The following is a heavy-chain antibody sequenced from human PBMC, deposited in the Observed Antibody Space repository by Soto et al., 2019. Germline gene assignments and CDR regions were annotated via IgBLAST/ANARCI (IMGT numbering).Heavy chain of an antibody. CDR3: ARHSNGWNDAFDI. V-gene: IGHV3-7*01. D-gene: IGHD6-19*01. J-gene: IGHJ3*02. Sequence: DVQLVESGGGLVQPGGSLRLSCAASGFTFSACWMSWVRQAPGKGLEWVANIKQDGSDKYYVDSVKGRFTISRDNAKNSLFLHMNSLRAEDTAIYYCARHSNGWNDAFDIWGQGTMVTLSS. CDR2: IKQDGSDK. CDR1: GFTFSACW.